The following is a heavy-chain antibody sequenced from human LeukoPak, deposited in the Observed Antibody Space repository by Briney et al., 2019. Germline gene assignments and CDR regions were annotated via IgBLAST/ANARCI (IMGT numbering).Heavy chain of an antibody. CDR2: IRYDGSYK. J-gene: IGHJ4*02. V-gene: IGHV3-30*02. CDR1: GFTFSSYG. CDR3: AKDTTYYFDY. D-gene: IGHD1-14*01. Sequence: PGGSLRLSCAASGFTFSSYGMHWVRQAPGKGLEWVAFIRYDGSYKYYADSVKGRFTISRDISKNTLYLEMNSLRAEDTAMYYCAKDTTYYFDYGGQGTLVTVSS.